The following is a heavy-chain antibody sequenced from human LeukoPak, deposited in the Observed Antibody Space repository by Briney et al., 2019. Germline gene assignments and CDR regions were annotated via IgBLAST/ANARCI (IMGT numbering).Heavy chain of an antibody. Sequence: PGGSLRLSCAASGFTFSSYWMHWVRQAPGKGLVWVSRINSGGSSTSHADSVKGRFTISRDNSKNTLYLQMNSLRAEDTAVYYCARDPSRGLYYFDHWGQGTLVTVSS. CDR1: GFTFSSYW. CDR2: INSGGSST. D-gene: IGHD3/OR15-3a*01. V-gene: IGHV3-74*01. J-gene: IGHJ4*02. CDR3: ARDPSRGLYYFDH.